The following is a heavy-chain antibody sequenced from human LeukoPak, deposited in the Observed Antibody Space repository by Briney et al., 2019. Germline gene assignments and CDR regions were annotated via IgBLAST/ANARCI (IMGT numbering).Heavy chain of an antibody. CDR1: GYTFTSYA. J-gene: IGHJ4*02. CDR3: ARGRDSGYDRNYFDY. D-gene: IGHD5-12*01. CDR2: INAGNGNT. V-gene: IGHV1-3*01. Sequence: ASVKVSCKASGYTFTSYAMHWVRQAPGQRLEWMGWINAGNGNTKYSQKFQGRVTITRDTSASTAYMELSSLRSEDTAVYYCARGRDSGYDRNYFDYWGQGTLVTVSS.